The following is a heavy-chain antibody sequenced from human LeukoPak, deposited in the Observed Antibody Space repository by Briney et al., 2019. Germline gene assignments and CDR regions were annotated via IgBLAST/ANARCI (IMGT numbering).Heavy chain of an antibody. J-gene: IGHJ4*02. CDR1: GFTFSSYA. CDR3: ARDRSYYDSSGYKDY. D-gene: IGHD3-22*01. V-gene: IGHV3-30-3*01. CDR2: ISYDGSNK. Sequence: SGGSLRRSCAAAGFTFSSYAMQWVRQAPGQGLEWVAVISYDGSNKYYADSVKGRFTISRDNSKNTLYPQMNSLRAEDTAVYYCARDRSYYDSSGYKDYWGQGTLVTVSS.